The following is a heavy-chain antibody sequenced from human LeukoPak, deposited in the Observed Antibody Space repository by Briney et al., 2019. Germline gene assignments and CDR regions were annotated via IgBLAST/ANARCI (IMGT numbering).Heavy chain of an antibody. CDR3: AKEAQPCFSASYDS. V-gene: IGHV3-30*18. Sequence: GTSLRLSCAASGFTFSNYGMHWVRQAPGKGLEWVAVISCHGNIKYYGDSVKGRFTISRDDSKTTLYLQMNSLRPEDTAVYYCAKEAQPCFSASYDSWGQGTLVTVSS. J-gene: IGHJ4*02. D-gene: IGHD3-10*01. CDR2: ISCHGNIK. CDR1: GFTFSNYG.